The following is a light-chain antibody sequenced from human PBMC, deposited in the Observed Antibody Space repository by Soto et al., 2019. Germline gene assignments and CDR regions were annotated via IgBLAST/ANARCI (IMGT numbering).Light chain of an antibody. CDR3: QQRAKWPPVT. CDR2: DTS. V-gene: IGKV3-11*01. CDR1: ESVIRF. J-gene: IGKJ4*01. Sequence: EIVLTQSPATLSLSPGERATLSCRASESVIRFLAWYQQRPGQAPRLLIYDTSIRATGIPARFSGSGSGTDFTLTISSLEPEDFAVYYCQQRAKWPPVTFGGWTKVEMK.